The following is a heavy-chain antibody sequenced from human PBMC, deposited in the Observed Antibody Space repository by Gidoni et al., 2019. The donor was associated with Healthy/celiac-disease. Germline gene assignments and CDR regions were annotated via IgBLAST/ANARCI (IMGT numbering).Heavy chain of an antibody. V-gene: IGHV3-7*03. D-gene: IGHD2-21*02. CDR2: INQGATEG. Sequence: EVQLVESGGGLVQPGGSLRLSCEASGFPIRDYWITWVRQAPGKGLEWVADINQGATEGRYVASVKGRFTLSRDNAKNSVHLQMNNLRVEDTALYYCARENWGRRDCEGYDIWGQGTMVTVSS. CDR1: GFPIRDYW. CDR3: ARENWGRRDCEGYDI. J-gene: IGHJ3*02.